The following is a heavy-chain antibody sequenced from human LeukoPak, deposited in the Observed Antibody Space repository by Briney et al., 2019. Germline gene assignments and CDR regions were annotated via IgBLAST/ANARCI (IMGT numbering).Heavy chain of an antibody. V-gene: IGHV3-30*18. Sequence: PGRSLRLSCAASGFTFSSYGMHWVRQAPGKGLEWVAVISYDGSNKYYADSVKGRFTISRDNSKNTLYLQMNSLRAEDTAVYYCAKDQYSSGWYGDYWGQGTLVTVSS. CDR3: AKDQYSSGWYGDY. CDR2: ISYDGSNK. D-gene: IGHD6-19*01. CDR1: GFTFSSYG. J-gene: IGHJ4*02.